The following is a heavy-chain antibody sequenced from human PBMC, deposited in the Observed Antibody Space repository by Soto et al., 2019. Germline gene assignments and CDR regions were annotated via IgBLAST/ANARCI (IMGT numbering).Heavy chain of an antibody. CDR1: GFTFSDYY. Sequence: PGGSLRLSCAASGFTFSDYYMTWIRQAPGKGLEWISYISTRSDYTNYADSVKGRFTISRDNAKSSLHLQMNTLRAEDTAVYYCARDRDLSSSWSFDYWGQGILVTVSS. J-gene: IGHJ4*02. CDR3: ARDRDLSSSWSFDY. D-gene: IGHD6-13*01. V-gene: IGHV3-11*06. CDR2: ISTRSDYT.